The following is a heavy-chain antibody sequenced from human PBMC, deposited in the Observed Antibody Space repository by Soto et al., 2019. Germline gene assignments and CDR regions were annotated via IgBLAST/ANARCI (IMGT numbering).Heavy chain of an antibody. Sequence: GGSLRLSCVASGFDFKTYGMHWVRQASGKGLEWVAVIGFDGTNIHYSDSVRGRFSISRDNSENTVSLQMNSLRVEDTALYYCVRTACVINNCSYRGVRWGQGTLVTVSS. D-gene: IGHD1-20*01. J-gene: IGHJ4*02. CDR2: IGFDGTNI. CDR1: GFDFKTYG. CDR3: VRTACVINNCSYRGVR. V-gene: IGHV3-33*01.